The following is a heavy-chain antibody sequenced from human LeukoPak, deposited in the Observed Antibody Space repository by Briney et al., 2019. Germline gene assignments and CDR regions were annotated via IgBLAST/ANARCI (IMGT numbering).Heavy chain of an antibody. CDR1: GFTFSSYA. V-gene: IGHV3-23*01. D-gene: IGHD1-1*01. CDR3: AKGQQNWYYYYMDV. J-gene: IGHJ6*03. Sequence: GGSLRLSCAASGFTFSSYAMSWVRQAPGKGLEWVSAISGSGGSTYYADSVKGRFTISRDNSKNTLYLQMNSLRAEDTAVYHCAKGQQNWYYYYMDVWGKGTTVTVSS. CDR2: ISGSGGST.